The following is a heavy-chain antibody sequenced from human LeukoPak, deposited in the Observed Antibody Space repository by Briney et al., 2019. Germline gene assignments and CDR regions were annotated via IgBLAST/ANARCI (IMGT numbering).Heavy chain of an antibody. Sequence: HGESLKISCKGSGYSFPTYWIAWVRQMPGKGLEWMGIIYPDESNIRYSPSFQGQVTISADKSISTAYLQWSSLKASDTAMYYCARPTSRGYLSSFEYWGQGTLVTVSS. CDR2: IYPDESNI. CDR3: ARPTSRGYLSSFEY. J-gene: IGHJ4*02. V-gene: IGHV5-51*01. D-gene: IGHD2-2*03. CDR1: GYSFPTYW.